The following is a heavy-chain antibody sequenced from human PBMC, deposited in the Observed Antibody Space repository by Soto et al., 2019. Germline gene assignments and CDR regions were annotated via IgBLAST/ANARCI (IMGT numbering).Heavy chain of an antibody. D-gene: IGHD6-13*01. CDR1: GYTFTSYD. Sequence: QVQLVQSGAEVKKPGASVKVSCKASGYTFTSYDINWVRQATGQGLEWMGWMNPNSGNTGYAQKFQGRVTMTRNTSKNTAYMEQSSLRSEDTAVYYCARRGYSSSWYYFYYYGMDVWGQGTTVTVSS. CDR2: MNPNSGNT. J-gene: IGHJ6*02. CDR3: ARRGYSSSWYYFYYYGMDV. V-gene: IGHV1-8*01.